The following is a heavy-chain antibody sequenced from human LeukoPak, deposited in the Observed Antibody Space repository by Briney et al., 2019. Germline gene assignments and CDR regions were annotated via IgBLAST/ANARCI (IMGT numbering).Heavy chain of an antibody. Sequence: PGGSLRLSCAASGFTFSGSAMHWVRQASGKGLEWVGRIRSKANSYATAYAASVKGRFTIPRDDSKNTAYLQMNSLKTEDTAVYYCTSLYYCGSGSSSTDYYYYYMDVWGKGTTVTVSS. J-gene: IGHJ6*03. V-gene: IGHV3-73*01. CDR2: IRSKANSYAT. D-gene: IGHD3-10*01. CDR1: GFTFSGSA. CDR3: TSLYYCGSGSSSTDYYYYYMDV.